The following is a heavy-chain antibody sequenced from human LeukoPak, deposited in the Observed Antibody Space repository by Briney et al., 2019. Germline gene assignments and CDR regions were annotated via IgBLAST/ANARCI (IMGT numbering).Heavy chain of an antibody. CDR2: ISSSSSTI. D-gene: IGHD5-18*01. V-gene: IGHV3-48*01. J-gene: IGHJ4*02. CDR1: GFTFSNYE. CDR3: ARGIQLWLIPFTFDY. Sequence: GGSLRLSCAASGFTFSNYEMNWVRQAPGKGLEWVSYISSSSSTIYYADSVKGRFTISRDNAKNSLYLQMNSLRAEDTAVYYCARGIQLWLIPFTFDYWGQGTLVTVSS.